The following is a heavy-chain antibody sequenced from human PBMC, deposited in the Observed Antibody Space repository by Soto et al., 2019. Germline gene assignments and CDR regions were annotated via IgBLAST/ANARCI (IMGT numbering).Heavy chain of an antibody. CDR1: GFTFTSSA. V-gene: IGHV1-58*01. D-gene: IGHD3-16*01. Sequence: GASVKVSCKASGFTFTSSAVQWVRQARGQRLEWIGWIVVGSGNTNYAQKFQERVTITRDMSTSTAYMELSSLRSEDTAVYYCAADRGEPAEDGPDTYGMDVWGQGTTVTVSS. CDR3: AADRGEPAEDGPDTYGMDV. J-gene: IGHJ6*02. CDR2: IVVGSGNT.